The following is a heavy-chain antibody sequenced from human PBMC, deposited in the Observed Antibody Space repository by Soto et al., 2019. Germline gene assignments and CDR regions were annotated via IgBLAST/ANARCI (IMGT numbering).Heavy chain of an antibody. D-gene: IGHD6-13*01. CDR2: IIPIFGTA. CDR1: GGTFSSYA. V-gene: IGHV1-69*13. CDR3: ARDSSSWYTSATKVKSKMCMGY. J-gene: IGHJ4*02. Sequence: ASVKVSFKASGGTFSSYAISWVRQAPGQGLEWMGGIIPIFGTANYAQKFQGRVTITADESTSTAYMELSSLRSEDTAVYYCARDSSSWYTSATKVKSKMCMGYWGQGTLVTVSS.